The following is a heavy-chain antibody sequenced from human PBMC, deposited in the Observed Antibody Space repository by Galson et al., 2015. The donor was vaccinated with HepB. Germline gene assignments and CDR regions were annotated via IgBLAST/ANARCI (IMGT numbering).Heavy chain of an antibody. CDR2: TYYRSKWYN. CDR1: GDSVSSHSAA. D-gene: IGHD7-27*01. CDR3: ARGALTGAIYYYGMDV. V-gene: IGHV6-1*01. J-gene: IGHJ6*02. Sequence: CAISGDSVSSHSAAWNWIRQSPSRGLEWLGRTYYRSKWYNDYAVSVKSRITINPDTSKNQFSLQLNSVTPEDTAVYYCARGALTGAIYYYGMDVWGQGTTVTVSS.